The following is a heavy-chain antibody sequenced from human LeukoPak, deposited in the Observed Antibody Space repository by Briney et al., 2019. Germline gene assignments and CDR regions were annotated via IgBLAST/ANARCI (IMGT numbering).Heavy chain of an antibody. D-gene: IGHD3-10*01. CDR2: ISSSSSTI. Sequence: GESLRPSCAASGFTFSSYSMKWVRQAPGRGLGWVSYISSSSSTIYYAGSVKGRFTTSRNTAKNSLSLQMNSLRAEDTAVYSCARALLLWFGLSYWGQGTLVTVSS. CDR3: ARALLLWFGLSY. J-gene: IGHJ4*02. CDR1: GFTFSSYS. V-gene: IGHV3-48*04.